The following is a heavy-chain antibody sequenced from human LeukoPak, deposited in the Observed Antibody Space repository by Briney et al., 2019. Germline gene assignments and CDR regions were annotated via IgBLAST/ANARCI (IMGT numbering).Heavy chain of an antibody. V-gene: IGHV1-46*01. D-gene: IGHD6-13*01. CDR2: INPSGGST. J-gene: IGHJ4*02. Sequence: GASVKVSCKASGYTFTSYYMHWVRQAPRQGLEWMGIINPSGGSTSYAQKFQGRVTMTRDTSTSTVYMELSSLRSEDTAVYYCARDLPYPPVAAAGNYFDYWGQGTLVTVSS. CDR3: ARDLPYPPVAAAGNYFDY. CDR1: GYTFTSYY.